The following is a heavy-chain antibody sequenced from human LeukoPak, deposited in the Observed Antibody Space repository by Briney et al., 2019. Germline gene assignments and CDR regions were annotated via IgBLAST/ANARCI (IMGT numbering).Heavy chain of an antibody. J-gene: IGHJ4*02. CDR1: GGSISSSSYY. CDR2: IHYSGST. D-gene: IGHD5-12*01. V-gene: IGHV4-39*07. Sequence: SETLSLTCTVSGGSISSSSYYWGWIRQPPGKGLEWIGSIHYSGSTNYNPSLKSRVTISVDTSERQFSLTLTSVTAADTAMYYCARAINGYDYYDYWGQGTLVTVSS. CDR3: ARAINGYDYYDY.